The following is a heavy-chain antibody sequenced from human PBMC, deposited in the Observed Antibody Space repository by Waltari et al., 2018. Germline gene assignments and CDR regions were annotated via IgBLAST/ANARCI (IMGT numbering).Heavy chain of an antibody. Sequence: EVQLVESGGGLVQPGRSLRLSCAASGFTFDDYAMHWVRQAPGEGLEWVSGISWNSGSIGDADSVKGRFTISRDYAKNSLYLQMNSLRAEDTALYYCAKDSVDYGGNYYYYYMDVWGKGTTVTVSS. V-gene: IGHV3-9*01. D-gene: IGHD4-17*01. J-gene: IGHJ6*03. CDR2: ISWNSGSI. CDR3: AKDSVDYGGNYYYYYMDV. CDR1: GFTFDDYA.